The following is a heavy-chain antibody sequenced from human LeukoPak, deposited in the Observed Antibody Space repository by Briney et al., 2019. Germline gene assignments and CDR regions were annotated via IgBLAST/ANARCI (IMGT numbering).Heavy chain of an antibody. CDR3: ARDSAGNDY. CDR1: GFTFSTYW. V-gene: IGHV3-7*01. Sequence: GGSLRLSCAASGFTFSTYWMSWVRQAPGKGLEWVANIKQGGSEKYYIDSVKGRFTISRDNAKNSLYLQMNSLRAEDTAMYYCARDSAGNDYWGQGTLVTVSS. D-gene: IGHD6-13*01. J-gene: IGHJ4*02. CDR2: IKQGGSEK.